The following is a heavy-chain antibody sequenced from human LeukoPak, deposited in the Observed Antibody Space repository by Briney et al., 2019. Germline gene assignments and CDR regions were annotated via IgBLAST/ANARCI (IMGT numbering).Heavy chain of an antibody. V-gene: IGHV4-34*01. CDR3: ARRKGVDIVATIQTAPFDY. J-gene: IGHJ4*02. D-gene: IGHD5-12*01. Sequence: PSETLSLTCAVYGGSFSGYYWSWIRQPPGKGLEWIGEINHSGSTNYNPSLKSRVTISVDTSKNQFSLKLSSVTAADTAVYCCARRKGVDIVATIQTAPFDYWGQGTLVTVSS. CDR2: INHSGST. CDR1: GGSFSGYY.